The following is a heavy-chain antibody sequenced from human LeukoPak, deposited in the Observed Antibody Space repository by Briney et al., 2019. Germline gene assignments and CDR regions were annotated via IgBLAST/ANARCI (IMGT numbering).Heavy chain of an antibody. Sequence: SETLSLTCTVSGGSISSYYWSWIRQPPGKGLEWIRYIYYSGSTNYNPSLKSRVTISVDTSKNQFSLKLSSVTAADTAVYYCARVLKQLVRVSGYYYYMDVWGKGTTVTVSS. V-gene: IGHV4-59*01. CDR1: GGSISSYY. CDR2: IYYSGST. CDR3: ARVLKQLVRVSGYYYYMDV. J-gene: IGHJ6*03. D-gene: IGHD6-6*01.